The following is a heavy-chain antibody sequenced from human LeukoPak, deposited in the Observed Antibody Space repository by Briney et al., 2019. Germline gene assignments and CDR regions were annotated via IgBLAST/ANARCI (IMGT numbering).Heavy chain of an antibody. CDR1: GYTFTSYA. CDR3: ARVSRSWFDP. V-gene: IGHV1-46*01. J-gene: IGHJ5*02. D-gene: IGHD3-3*02. CDR2: INPSGGST. Sequence: GASVKVSCKASGYTFTSYAMNWVRQAPGQGLEWMGIINPSGGSTSYAQKFQGRVTMTRDMSTSTVYMELSSLRSEDTAVYYCARVSRSWFDPWGQGTLVTVSS.